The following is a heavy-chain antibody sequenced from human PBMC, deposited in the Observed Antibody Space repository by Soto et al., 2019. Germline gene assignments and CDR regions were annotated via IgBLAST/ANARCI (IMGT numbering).Heavy chain of an antibody. CDR2: INPNSGGT. Sequence: ASVKVSCKASGYTFTGYYMHWVRQAPGQGLEWMGWINPNSGGTNYAQKFQGRVTMTRDTSISTAYMELSRLRSDDTAVYYCARDFLLAGNPLAAYWGQGTLVTVSS. J-gene: IGHJ4*02. D-gene: IGHD3-10*01. CDR3: ARDFLLAGNPLAAY. V-gene: IGHV1-2*02. CDR1: GYTFTGYY.